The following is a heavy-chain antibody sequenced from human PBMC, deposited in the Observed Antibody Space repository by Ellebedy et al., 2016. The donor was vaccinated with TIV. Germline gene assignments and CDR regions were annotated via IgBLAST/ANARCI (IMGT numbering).Heavy chain of an antibody. D-gene: IGHD3-10*01. Sequence: GESLKISCAASGFTFSTHSMNWVRQAPGKGLEWVSYISGTGGTVYLADSVKGRFTISRDNTKNSLFLQMNSLRAEDTAVYYCARDSTLLWVAEHYYYMDVWGKGTTVTVSS. CDR1: GFTFSTHS. CDR3: ARDSTLLWVAEHYYYMDV. CDR2: ISGTGGTV. V-gene: IGHV3-48*04. J-gene: IGHJ6*03.